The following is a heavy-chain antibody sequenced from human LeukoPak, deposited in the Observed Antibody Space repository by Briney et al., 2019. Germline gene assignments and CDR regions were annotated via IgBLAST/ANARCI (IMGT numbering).Heavy chain of an antibody. CDR3: ARKGSIPTVRGDDAFDI. CDR1: GYTFRNYG. CDR2: ISAYNGNT. V-gene: IGHV1-18*01. J-gene: IGHJ3*02. D-gene: IGHD3-10*01. Sequence: ASLKVSCKSSGYTFRNYGISWVRLAPRQGLEWMGWISAYNGNTNYAQKVQGRLTMTTDTSTNTAYMELRSLRSDDTAVYYCARKGSIPTVRGDDAFDIWGQGTVVTVSS.